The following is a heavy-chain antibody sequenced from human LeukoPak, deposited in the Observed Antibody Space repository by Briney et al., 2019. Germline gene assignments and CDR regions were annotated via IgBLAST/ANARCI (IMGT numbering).Heavy chain of an antibody. J-gene: IGHJ5*02. CDR1: GFTFSSYA. D-gene: IGHD2-2*02. CDR2: ISGSGGST. V-gene: IGHV3-23*01. CDR3: AKDGVVPAAIHWGNWFDP. Sequence: GGSLRLSCAASGFTFSSYAMSWVRQAPGKGLEWVSAISGSGGSTYYADSVKGRFTISRDNSKNTLYLQMNSLRAEDTAVYYCAKDGVVPAAIHWGNWFDPWGRGTLVTVSS.